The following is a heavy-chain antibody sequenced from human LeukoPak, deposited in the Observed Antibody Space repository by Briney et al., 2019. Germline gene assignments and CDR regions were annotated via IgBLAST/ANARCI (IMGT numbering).Heavy chain of an antibody. CDR3: AKDPVYYDSSGYYRSYFDY. CDR2: ISGSGGST. CDR1: GFTFSSYA. D-gene: IGHD3-22*01. J-gene: IGHJ4*02. Sequence: GGSLRLSCAASGFTFSSYAMSWVRQAPGKGLEWVSAISGSGGSTYYADSVEGRFTISRDNSKNTLYLQMNSLRAEDTAVYYCAKDPVYYDSSGYYRSYFDYWGQGTLVTVSS. V-gene: IGHV3-23*01.